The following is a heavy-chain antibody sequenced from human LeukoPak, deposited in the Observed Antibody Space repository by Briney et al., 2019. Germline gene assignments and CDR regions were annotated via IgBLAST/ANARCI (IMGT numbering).Heavy chain of an antibody. Sequence: PSETLSLTCTVSDGSMNIYFWTWIRQPAGKGLEWIGRIYSSGSTNYNPSLKSRVTISVDTSKNQFSLNLSSVTAADTAVYYCARDSPPSYCSAGSCYFDPWGQGTLVTVSS. CDR2: IYSSGST. V-gene: IGHV4-4*07. J-gene: IGHJ5*02. CDR3: ARDSPPSYCSAGSCYFDP. D-gene: IGHD2-15*01. CDR1: DGSMNIYF.